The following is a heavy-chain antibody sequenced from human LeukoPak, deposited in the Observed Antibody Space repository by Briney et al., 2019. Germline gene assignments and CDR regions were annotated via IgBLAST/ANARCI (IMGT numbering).Heavy chain of an antibody. CDR2: INAGNGNT. CDR1: GYTFTSYA. D-gene: IGHD6-19*01. J-gene: IGHJ4*02. V-gene: IGHV1-3*01. CDR3: ARDLSIAVAGTFDY. Sequence: ASVKVSCKASGYTFTSYAMHWVRQAPGQRLEWMGWINAGNGNTKYSQKFQGRVTITRGTSASTAYMELSSLRSADTAVYYCARDLSIAVAGTFDYWGQGTLVTVSS.